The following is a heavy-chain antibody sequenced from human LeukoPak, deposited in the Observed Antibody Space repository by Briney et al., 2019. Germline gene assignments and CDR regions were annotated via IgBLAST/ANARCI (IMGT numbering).Heavy chain of an antibody. V-gene: IGHV4-39*07. CDR3: ARFDWGSLDAFDI. J-gene: IGHJ3*02. D-gene: IGHD7-27*01. CDR1: GGSISSSSYY. Sequence: PSETLSLTCTVSGGSISSSSYYWGWIRQPPGKGLEWIGSIYHSGSTYYNPSLKSRVTISVDTSKNQFSLKLSSVTAADTAVYYCARFDWGSLDAFDIWGQGTMVTVSS. CDR2: IYHSGST.